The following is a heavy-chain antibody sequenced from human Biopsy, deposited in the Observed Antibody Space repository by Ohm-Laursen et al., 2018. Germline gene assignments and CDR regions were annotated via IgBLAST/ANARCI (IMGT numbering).Heavy chain of an antibody. Sequence: EASVKVSCKTSGYTFTDYFLHWVRQAPGQGPEWMGWISPSSGGTNYAQKFQGRVTMIRDTSATTGYMELSSLRSDDTAVYYCARDIMKPIGGLVARSDVFDVWGQGTMVTVSS. CDR3: ARDIMKPIGGLVARSDVFDV. D-gene: IGHD3-16*02. J-gene: IGHJ3*01. CDR2: ISPSSGGT. V-gene: IGHV1-2*02. CDR1: GYTFTDYF.